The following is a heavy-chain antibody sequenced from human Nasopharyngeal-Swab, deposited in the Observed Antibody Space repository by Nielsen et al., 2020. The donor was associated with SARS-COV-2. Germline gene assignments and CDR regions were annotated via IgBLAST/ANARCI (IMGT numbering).Heavy chain of an antibody. CDR3: ARARITMIVVVYAFDI. V-gene: IGHV4-31*03. CDR1: GGSISSGGYY. CDR2: IYYSGST. J-gene: IGHJ3*02. D-gene: IGHD3-22*01. Sequence: LRLSCTVSGGSISSGGYYWSWIRQHPGKGLEWIGYIYYSGSTYYNPSLKSRVTISVDTSKNQFSLKLSSVTAADTAVYYCARARITMIVVVYAFDIWGQGTMVTVSS.